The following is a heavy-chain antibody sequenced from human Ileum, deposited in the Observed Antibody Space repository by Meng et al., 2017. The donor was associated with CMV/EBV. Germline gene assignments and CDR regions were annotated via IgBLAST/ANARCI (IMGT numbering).Heavy chain of an antibody. D-gene: IGHD3-16*01. CDR2: IYPDKSDP. CDR3: ARQAGEGWTTGSYYLDY. V-gene: IGHV5-51*01. J-gene: IGHJ4*02. Sequence: GESLKISCKGFGYSFTTYWIAWVRQMPGKGLEYLGIIYPDKSDPRYSPSFQGQVTISADKSISTAYLQWRSLKASDTAIYYCARQAGEGWTTGSYYLDYWGQGTRVTVSS. CDR1: GYSFTTYW.